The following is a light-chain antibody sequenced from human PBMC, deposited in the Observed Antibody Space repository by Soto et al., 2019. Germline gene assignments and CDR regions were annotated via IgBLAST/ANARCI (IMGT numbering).Light chain of an antibody. J-gene: IGLJ2*01. V-gene: IGLV2-14*03. CDR1: SSDIGGYNY. Sequence: QSALTQPASVSGSPGQSITISCTGTSSDIGGYNYVAWYQQHTGKAPKLIIYDVSNWPSGVSHRFSGSKSGDTAFLTISGLQTEDEADYYCSSYTSTTTLVIFGGGTKLTVL. CDR2: DVS. CDR3: SSYTSTTTLVI.